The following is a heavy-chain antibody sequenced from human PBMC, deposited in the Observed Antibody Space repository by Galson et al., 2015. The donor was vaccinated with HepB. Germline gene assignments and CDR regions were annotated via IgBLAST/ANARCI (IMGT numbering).Heavy chain of an antibody. V-gene: IGHV1-69*10. CDR3: ARGNVVVITATLDYYYMDV. J-gene: IGHJ6*03. D-gene: IGHD2-15*01. CDR1: GGTFSTYG. Sequence: SVKVSCKASGGTFSTYGISWVRQAPGQGLEWMGGIIPMVGIANYAQEFQGRLTITADKSTSTAYMELSSLRSEDTAVYYCARGNVVVITATLDYYYMDVWGKGTTVTVSS. CDR2: IIPMVGIA.